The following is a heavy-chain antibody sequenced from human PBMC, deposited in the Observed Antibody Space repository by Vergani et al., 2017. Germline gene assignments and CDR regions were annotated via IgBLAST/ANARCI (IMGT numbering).Heavy chain of an antibody. J-gene: IGHJ5*02. V-gene: IGHV5-51*03. D-gene: IGHD3-3*01. CDR3: AKTPDFSSLYSSYNWFDP. Sequence: EVQLVQSGAEVKKPGESLKISCQCSGYSITNYWIAWVRQRPGKGLEWMGIIYAGDSDVRYSPSFQGQVTMSVDKSLSTAYLQWSSLKASDTATYYCAKTPDFSSLYSSYNWFDPWGQGTQVTVSS. CDR2: IYAGDSDV. CDR1: GYSITNYW.